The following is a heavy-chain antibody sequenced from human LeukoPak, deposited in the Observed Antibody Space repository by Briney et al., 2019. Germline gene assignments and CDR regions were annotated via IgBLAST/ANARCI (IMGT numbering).Heavy chain of an antibody. Sequence: ASVKVSCKASGYTFTSYYMHWVRQAPGKGLEWMGGFDPEDGETIYAQKFQGRVTMTEDTSTDTAYMELSSLRSEDTAVYYCATVSVDLGELSLNLDYWGQGTLVTVSS. CDR2: FDPEDGET. D-gene: IGHD3-16*02. V-gene: IGHV1-24*01. CDR1: GYTFTSYY. CDR3: ATVSVDLGELSLNLDY. J-gene: IGHJ4*02.